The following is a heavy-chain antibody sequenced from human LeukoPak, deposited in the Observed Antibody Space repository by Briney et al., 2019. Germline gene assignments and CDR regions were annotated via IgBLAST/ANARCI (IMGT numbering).Heavy chain of an antibody. CDR3: ARGGLGYFDY. Sequence: SETLSLTCTVSGGSISGYYWSWIRQPPGKGLDWIAYISYSGTTNYDPSLKSRVTISVDMSKNQFSLKLSSVTAADTAVYYCARGGLGYFDYWGQGTLVTVSS. CDR1: GGSISGYY. J-gene: IGHJ4*02. CDR2: ISYSGTT. V-gene: IGHV4-59*01. D-gene: IGHD3/OR15-3a*01.